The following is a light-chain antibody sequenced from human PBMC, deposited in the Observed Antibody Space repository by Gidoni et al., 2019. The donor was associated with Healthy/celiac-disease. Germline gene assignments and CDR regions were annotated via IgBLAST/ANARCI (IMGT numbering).Light chain of an antibody. CDR3: QQYGSSSTST. V-gene: IGKV3-20*01. Sequence: EIVLTQSPGTLSLSPGERATLSCRASQSVSSSYLAWYQQKPGQPPRLLIYGASSRATGIPDKFSGSGSGTDFTLTISRLEPEDFAVYYCQQYGSSSTSTFGQGTKLEIK. CDR2: GAS. J-gene: IGKJ2*01. CDR1: QSVSSSY.